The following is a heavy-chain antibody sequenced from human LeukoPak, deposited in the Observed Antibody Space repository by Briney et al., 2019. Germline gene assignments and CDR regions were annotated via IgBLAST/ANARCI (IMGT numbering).Heavy chain of an antibody. J-gene: IGHJ4*02. CDR1: GGSISSGGYS. V-gene: IGHV4-30-2*01. D-gene: IGHD5-24*01. CDR2: IYHSGST. CDR3: ARGTDGYNDY. Sequence: SETLSLTCAVSGGSISSGGYSWSWIRQPPGKGLEWIGYIYHSGSTYYNPSLKSRVTISVDRSKNQFSLKLSSVTAADTAVYYCARGTDGYNDYWGQGTLVTVSS.